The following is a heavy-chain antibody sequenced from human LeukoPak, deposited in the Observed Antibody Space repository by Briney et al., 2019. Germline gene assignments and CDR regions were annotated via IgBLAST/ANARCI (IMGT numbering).Heavy chain of an antibody. Sequence: RGSLRLSCAASGLTFGSYGMSWVRQAPGKGLEWVSFITPNADRTSYADSVEGRFTISRDNPRNTLYMQMNSLRDEDTALYYCAVMHGYYDGSGYWVQWGQGTLVTVSS. CDR2: ITPNADRT. CDR3: AVMHGYYDGSGYWVQ. V-gene: IGHV3-23*01. J-gene: IGHJ1*01. CDR1: GLTFGSYG. D-gene: IGHD3-22*01.